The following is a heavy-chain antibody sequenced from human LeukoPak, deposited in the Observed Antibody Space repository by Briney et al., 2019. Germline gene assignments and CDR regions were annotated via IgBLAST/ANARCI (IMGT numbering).Heavy chain of an antibody. Sequence: GGSLRLSCAASGFTVNNYEMHWVRQAPGKGLEWISYINEGATTINYADSVWGRFTISRDNTKNSLYLQMNSLRAEDTAVYYCARIPSGYTLGYGYYYYYMDVWGKGATVTVSS. J-gene: IGHJ6*03. CDR1: GFTVNNYE. CDR2: INEGATTI. CDR3: ARIPSGYTLGYGYYYYYMDV. D-gene: IGHD5-18*01. V-gene: IGHV3-48*03.